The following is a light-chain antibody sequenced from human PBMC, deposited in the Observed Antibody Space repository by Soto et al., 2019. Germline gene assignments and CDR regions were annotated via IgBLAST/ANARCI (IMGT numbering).Light chain of an antibody. CDR2: NNN. CDR1: RSDIGSNS. J-gene: IGLJ1*01. CDR3: AAWDDSLTGPV. Sequence: QSVLTQPPLASGTPGQTVIISCSGSRSDIGSNSVNWYQHLPGTAPKLLIYNNNQRPSGVPDRFSGSKSGTSASLAISGLQSEDEADYYCAAWDDSLTGPVFGTGTKVTVL. V-gene: IGLV1-44*01.